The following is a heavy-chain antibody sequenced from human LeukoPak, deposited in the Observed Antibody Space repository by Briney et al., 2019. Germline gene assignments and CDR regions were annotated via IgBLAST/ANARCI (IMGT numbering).Heavy chain of an antibody. CDR3: AMHSGSYAYESYFDY. D-gene: IGHD1-26*01. Sequence: SETLSLTCTVSGGSISSSSYYWGWIRQPPGKGLEWIGSIHYSGSTYYNPSLKSRVTISVDTSKNQFSLKLSSVTAADTAVYYCAMHSGSYAYESYFDYWGQGTLVTVSS. CDR1: GGSISSSSYY. CDR2: IHYSGST. J-gene: IGHJ4*02. V-gene: IGHV4-39*01.